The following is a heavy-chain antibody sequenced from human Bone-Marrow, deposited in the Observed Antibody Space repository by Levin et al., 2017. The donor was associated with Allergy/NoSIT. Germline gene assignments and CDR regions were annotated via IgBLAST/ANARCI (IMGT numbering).Heavy chain of an antibody. J-gene: IGHJ6*02. V-gene: IGHV1-18*01. D-gene: IGHD5-24*01. Sequence: ASVKVSCKASGYTFTSFGVSWVRQAPGQGLEWMGWFSAYNGNTHYAQKFQGRATMTLDTSTSTAYLELRGLISDDTAVYFCARDVGSLAPTSYIYYYYGMDVWGQGTTVTVSS. CDR2: FSAYNGNT. CDR1: GYTFTSFG. CDR3: ARDVGSLAPTSYIYYYYGMDV.